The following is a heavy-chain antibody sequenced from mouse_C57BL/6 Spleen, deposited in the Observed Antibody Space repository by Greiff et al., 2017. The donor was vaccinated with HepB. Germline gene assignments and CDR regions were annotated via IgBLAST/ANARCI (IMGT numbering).Heavy chain of an antibody. CDR2: ISSGSSTI. CDR3: ARRSITFYAMDY. Sequence: EVKLVESGGGLVKPGGSLKLSCAASGFTFSDYGMHWVRQAPEKGLEWVAYISSGSSTIYYADTVKGRFTISRDNAKNTLFLQMTSLRSEDTAMYYCARRSITFYAMDYWGQGTSVTVSS. V-gene: IGHV5-17*01. CDR1: GFTFSDYG. J-gene: IGHJ4*01. D-gene: IGHD1-1*01.